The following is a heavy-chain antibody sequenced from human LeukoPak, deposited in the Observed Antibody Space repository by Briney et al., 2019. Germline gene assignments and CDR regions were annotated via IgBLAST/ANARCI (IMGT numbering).Heavy chain of an antibody. D-gene: IGHD4-17*01. CDR2: ISSSGSTI. V-gene: IGHV3-48*03. CDR1: GFTFSSYE. J-gene: IGHJ4*02. Sequence: PGGSLRLSCAASGFTFSSYEMNWVRQAPGKGLEWVSYISSSGSTIYYADSVKGRFTISRDNAKNSLYLQMNSLRAEDTAVYYCARDGGYGDYSWYWGQGTLVTVSS. CDR3: ARDGGYGDYSWY.